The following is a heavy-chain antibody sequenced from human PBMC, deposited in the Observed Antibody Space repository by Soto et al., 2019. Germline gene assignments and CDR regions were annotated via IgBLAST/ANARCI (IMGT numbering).Heavy chain of an antibody. CDR1: GYTFNRYA. Sequence: PSVKVSCKASGYTFNRYAISWVRQAPGQGLEWMGWISAYNGNTNYAQKFQGRVTMTTDTSTSTAYMELRSLRSDDTAVYYCARLYYYDSSGYYYVEDFWGQGTLVTVSS. CDR3: ARLYYYDSSGYYYVEDF. D-gene: IGHD3-22*01. CDR2: ISAYNGNT. V-gene: IGHV1-18*01. J-gene: IGHJ4*02.